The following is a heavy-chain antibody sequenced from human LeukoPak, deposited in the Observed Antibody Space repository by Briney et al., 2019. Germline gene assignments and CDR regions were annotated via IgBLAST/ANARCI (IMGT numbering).Heavy chain of an antibody. D-gene: IGHD6-6*01. CDR1: GYSISNGYY. CDR3: ARGRSIAARRRWFDP. V-gene: IGHV4-38-2*02. CDR2: IYHRGST. Sequence: SETLSLTCTVSGYSISNGYYWGWIRQPPGKGLEWVGSIYHRGSTYYNPSLRSRVTISVDTSKNQFSLKLSSVTAADTAVYYCARGRSIAARRRWFDPWGQGTLVTVSS. J-gene: IGHJ5*02.